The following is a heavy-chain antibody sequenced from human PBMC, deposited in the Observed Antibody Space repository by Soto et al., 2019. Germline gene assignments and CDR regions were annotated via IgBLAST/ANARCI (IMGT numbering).Heavy chain of an antibody. D-gene: IGHD6-13*01. CDR3: ARDRALNNAAVGMAN. Sequence: QVQLVQSGAEVKKPGSSVKVSCKASGGTFSSYVMTWVRQAPGQGLEWMGRIIPMFGITDYAPKFQGRVTITADKSTSTAYMELISLRSEDTAIYYCARDRALNNAAVGMANWGQGTLVTVSS. CDR1: GGTFSSYV. V-gene: IGHV1-69*04. CDR2: IIPMFGIT. J-gene: IGHJ4*02.